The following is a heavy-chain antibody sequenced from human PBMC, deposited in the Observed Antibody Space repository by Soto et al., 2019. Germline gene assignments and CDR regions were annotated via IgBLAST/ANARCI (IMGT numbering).Heavy chain of an antibody. V-gene: IGHV1-18*01. CDR1: GYTFTSYG. J-gene: IGHJ3*02. CDR2: ISPYNGNA. Sequence: QVHLVQSGAEVKKPGASVKVSCKASGYTFTSYGISWVRQAPGQGLEWMGWISPYNGNAASAQKLQDRVTMTTDTSTSTAYMEVRSLRSDDTAVYYCAREHGQKAFDIWGQGTMVTVSS. CDR3: AREHGQKAFDI.